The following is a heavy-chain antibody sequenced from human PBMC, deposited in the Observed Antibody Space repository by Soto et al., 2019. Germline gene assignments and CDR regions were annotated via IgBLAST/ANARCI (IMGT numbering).Heavy chain of an antibody. CDR3: AGRCDGTNCLAHFDY. J-gene: IGHJ4*02. V-gene: IGHV1-69*06. D-gene: IGHD2-2*01. Sequence: QGQLVQSGAEVKKPGSSVKVSCRASGGTFNNYVINCVRQAPGQGLEWMAGLIPIFGTPNYAQKFQGRVTITADKSTSTAYMELNSLRSEDTAVYYCAGRCDGTNCLAHFDYWGQGSLVTVAS. CDR1: GGTFNNYV. CDR2: LIPIFGTP.